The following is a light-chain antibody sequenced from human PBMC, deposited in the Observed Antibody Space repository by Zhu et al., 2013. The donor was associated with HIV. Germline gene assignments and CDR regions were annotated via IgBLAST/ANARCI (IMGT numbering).Light chain of an antibody. CDR2: EVI. V-gene: IGLV2-14*01. CDR3: SSYTSSSTLGVV. CDR1: SSDVGGYNY. Sequence: QSALTQPASVSGSPGQSLSISCTGTSSDVGGYNYVSWYQHHPGKAPKLIIYEVINRPSGVSNRFSGSKSGNTASLTISGLQAEDEAHYYCSSYTSSSTLGVVFGGGTKLTVL. J-gene: IGLJ2*01.